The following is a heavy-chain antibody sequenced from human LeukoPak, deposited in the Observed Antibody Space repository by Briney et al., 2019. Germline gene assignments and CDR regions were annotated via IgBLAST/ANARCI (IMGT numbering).Heavy chain of an antibody. CDR2: ISETSSFM. CDR1: GFTFSTYN. J-gene: IGHJ4*02. D-gene: IGHD3-16*01. CDR3: ARDNYGDFDY. Sequence: GGSLRLSCAASGFTFSTYNMNWVRQAPGKGLEWISYISETSSFMYYADSVKGRFTISRDNAKNSLYLQMSSLRAEDTAVYYCARDNYGDFDYWGQGTLVTVSS. V-gene: IGHV3-48*01.